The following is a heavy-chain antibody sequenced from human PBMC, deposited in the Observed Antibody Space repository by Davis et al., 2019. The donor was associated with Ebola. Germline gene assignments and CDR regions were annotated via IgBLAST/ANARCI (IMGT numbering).Heavy chain of an antibody. D-gene: IGHD6-13*01. J-gene: IGHJ6*02. V-gene: IGHV4-34*01. Sequence: MPSETLSLTCAVYGGSFSSYYLGWIRQPPGKGLEWIGSIYYSGSTYYNPPLKSRVTISVDTSKNQFYLKLSSVTAADTAVDYCARGCDSSSWYYYYGKDVWGQGTTVTVSS. CDR1: GGSFSSYY. CDR2: IYYSGST. CDR3: ARGCDSSSWYYYYGKDV.